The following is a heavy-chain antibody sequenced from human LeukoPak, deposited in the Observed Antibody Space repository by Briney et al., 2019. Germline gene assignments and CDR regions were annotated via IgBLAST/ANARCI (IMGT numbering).Heavy chain of an antibody. CDR2: INTDGSVS. Sequence: GGSLRLSCAASGFTFSSYWMYWVRQAPGKGLAWVARINTDGSVSAYPDSVEGRFTISRDNAKNSLYLQMNSLRAEDTAVYYCARAGDYGDYYYYYMDVWGKGTTVTVSS. CDR3: ARAGDYGDYYYYYMDV. D-gene: IGHD4-17*01. J-gene: IGHJ6*03. CDR1: GFTFSSYW. V-gene: IGHV3-74*01.